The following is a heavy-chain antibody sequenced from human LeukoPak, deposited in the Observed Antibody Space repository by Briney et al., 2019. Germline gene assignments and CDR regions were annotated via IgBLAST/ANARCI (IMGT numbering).Heavy chain of an antibody. D-gene: IGHD5-24*01. Sequence: SETLSLTCTVSGGSISSYYWSWIRQPPGKGLEWIGYIYYSGSTNYNPSLKSRVTISVDTSKNQCSLKLSSVTAADTAVYYCASDGYYGMDVWGQGTTVTVSS. V-gene: IGHV4-59*08. J-gene: IGHJ6*02. CDR2: IYYSGST. CDR3: ASDGYYGMDV. CDR1: GGSISSYY.